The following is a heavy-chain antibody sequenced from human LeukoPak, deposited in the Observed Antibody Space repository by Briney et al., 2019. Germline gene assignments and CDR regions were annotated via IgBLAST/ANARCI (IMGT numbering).Heavy chain of an antibody. CDR2: INPSGGST. D-gene: IGHD2-2*01. V-gene: IGHV1-46*01. CDR3: ARWRKTSWEKFDY. Sequence: ASVKVSCKASGYTFTSYYMQWVRQAPGHGHEWMGLINPSGGSTSYAQKFQGRVTMTRDTSTSTVYMELSSLRSEDTAVYYCARWRKTSWEKFDYWGQGTLVTVSS. CDR1: GYTFTSYY. J-gene: IGHJ4*02.